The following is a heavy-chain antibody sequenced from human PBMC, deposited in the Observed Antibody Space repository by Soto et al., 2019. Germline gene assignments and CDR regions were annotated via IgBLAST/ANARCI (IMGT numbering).Heavy chain of an antibody. V-gene: IGHV3-9*01. Sequence: EVQLVESGGGLVQPGRSLSLSCAASGFTFDDYAMHWVRQAPGKGLEWVSGISWNSGSIGYADSVKGRFNISRDNAKNSLYLRMNSLRAEDTALYYCAKDMRYCSGGSCYAEYDAFDIWGQGTMVTVSS. D-gene: IGHD2-15*01. J-gene: IGHJ3*02. CDR2: ISWNSGSI. CDR1: GFTFDDYA. CDR3: AKDMRYCSGGSCYAEYDAFDI.